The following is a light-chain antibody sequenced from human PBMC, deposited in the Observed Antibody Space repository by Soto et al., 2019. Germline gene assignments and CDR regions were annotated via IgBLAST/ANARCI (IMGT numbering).Light chain of an antibody. Sequence: ENVLTQSPGTLSLSPGERATLSCRASQSVTSSYLAWYQQKPGQAPRLLIYSASSRATGVPDKFSGSGSATDFTLTISRVEPEDFAVYYCQQYGSSRNTFGQGTKLDIK. CDR2: SAS. CDR3: QQYGSSRNT. J-gene: IGKJ2*01. CDR1: QSVTSSY. V-gene: IGKV3-20*01.